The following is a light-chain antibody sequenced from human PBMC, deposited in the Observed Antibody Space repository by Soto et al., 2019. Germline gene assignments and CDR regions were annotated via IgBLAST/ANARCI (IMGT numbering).Light chain of an antibody. J-gene: IGKJ1*01. Sequence: DIQMTQSPSTLSASVGDRVTITCRASQSISSWLAWYQQKPGKAPKLLIYKASSLESGVPSRFSGSGSGTEFTLTISSLQPDGFATYYCQHYNYYSPWTFGQGTKVDIK. CDR1: QSISSW. V-gene: IGKV1-5*03. CDR2: KAS. CDR3: QHYNYYSPWT.